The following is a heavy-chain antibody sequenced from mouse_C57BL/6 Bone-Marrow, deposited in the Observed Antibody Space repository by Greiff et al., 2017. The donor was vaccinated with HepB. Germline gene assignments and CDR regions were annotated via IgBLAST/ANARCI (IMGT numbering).Heavy chain of an antibody. Sequence: EVQLQESGGGLVKPGGSLKLSCAASGFTFSSYAMSWVRQTPEKRLEWVATISDGGSYTYYPDNVKGRFTISRDNAKNNLYLQMSHLKSEDTAMYYCARDRLFAYWGQGTLVTVSA. CDR3: ARDRLFAY. CDR2: ISDGGSYT. V-gene: IGHV5-4*01. CDR1: GFTFSSYA. D-gene: IGHD1-2*01. J-gene: IGHJ3*01.